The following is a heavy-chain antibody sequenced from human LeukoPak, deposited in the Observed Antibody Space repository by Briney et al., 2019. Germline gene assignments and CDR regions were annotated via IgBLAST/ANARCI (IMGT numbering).Heavy chain of an antibody. Sequence: GGSLRLSCAASGFTFSDYYMSWIRQAPGKGLEWVAVISYDGSNKYYADSVKGRFTISRDNSKNTLYLQMNSLRAEDTAVYYCARDVMVRGVTHYYYYGMDVWGQGTTVTVSS. CDR2: ISYDGSNK. CDR3: ARDVMVRGVTHYYYYGMDV. J-gene: IGHJ6*02. D-gene: IGHD3-10*01. V-gene: IGHV3-30*03. CDR1: GFTFSDYY.